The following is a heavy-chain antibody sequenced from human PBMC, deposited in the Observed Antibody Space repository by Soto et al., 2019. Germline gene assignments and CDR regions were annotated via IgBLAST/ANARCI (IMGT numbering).Heavy chain of an antibody. V-gene: IGHV3-30*18. D-gene: IGHD1-7*01. Sequence: GGSLRLSCAASGFTFSSYGMHWVRQAPGKGLEWVAVIPYDGSNKYYADSVKGRFTISRDNSKNTLYLQMNSLRAEDTAVYYCAKVPGTTNFDYWGQGTLVTVSS. CDR2: IPYDGSNK. J-gene: IGHJ4*02. CDR3: AKVPGTTNFDY. CDR1: GFTFSSYG.